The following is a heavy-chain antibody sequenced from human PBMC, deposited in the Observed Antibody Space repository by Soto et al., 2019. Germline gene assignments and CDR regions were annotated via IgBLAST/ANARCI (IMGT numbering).Heavy chain of an antibody. CDR3: ARGYYDSSGYYNFDY. V-gene: IGHV1-18*01. J-gene: IGHJ4*02. CDR2: ISAYNGNT. Sequence: ASVKVSCKASGFTFTCYAISWVRQAPGQGLEWMGWISAYNGNTNYAQKLQGRVTMTTDTSTSTAYMELRSLRSDDTAVYYCARGYYDSSGYYNFDYWGQGTLVTVS. CDR1: GFTFTCYA. D-gene: IGHD3-22*01.